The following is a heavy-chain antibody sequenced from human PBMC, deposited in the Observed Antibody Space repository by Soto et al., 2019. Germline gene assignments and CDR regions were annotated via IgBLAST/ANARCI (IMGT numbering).Heavy chain of an antibody. V-gene: IGHV1-69*08. CDR1: GGTFSSYT. D-gene: IGHD6-13*01. CDR3: AGDPTDLIAAAADTEYDY. J-gene: IGHJ4*02. CDR2: IIPILGIA. Sequence: QVQLVQSGAEVKKPGSSVKVSCKASGGTFSSYTISWVRQAPGQGLEWMGRIIPILGIANYAQKFQGRVTITADKSTSTAYMELSSLRSEDTAVYYCAGDPTDLIAAAADTEYDYWGQGTLVTVSS.